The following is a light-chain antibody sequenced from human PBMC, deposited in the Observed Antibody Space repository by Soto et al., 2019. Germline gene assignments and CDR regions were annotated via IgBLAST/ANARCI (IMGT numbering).Light chain of an antibody. CDR3: QQVKSYPRT. V-gene: IGKV1-5*01. CDR2: DVS. J-gene: IGKJ4*01. CDR1: QNIERW. Sequence: DIQMTQSPSTVSASVGDRVRVTCRASQNIERWQAWYQQKPGKAPKLLLYDVSTLERGVPSRFSGRKSGTQFTLTIDSLQPEDFATYYCQQVKSYPRTFGGGTKVDIK.